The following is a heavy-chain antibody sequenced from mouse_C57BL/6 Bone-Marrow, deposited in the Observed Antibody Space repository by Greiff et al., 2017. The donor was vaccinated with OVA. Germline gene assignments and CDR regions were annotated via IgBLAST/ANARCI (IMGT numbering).Heavy chain of an antibody. Sequence: EVQVVESGGGLVQPGGSMKLSCVASGFTFSNYWMNWVRQSPEKGLEWVAQIRLKSDNYSTHYAESVKGRFTISRDDSKSSVYLQMNNLRAEDTGIYYCTIYYDYDSWYFDVWGTGTTVTVSS. J-gene: IGHJ1*03. CDR3: TIYYDYDSWYFDV. D-gene: IGHD2-4*01. V-gene: IGHV6-3*01. CDR1: GFTFSNYW. CDR2: IRLKSDNYST.